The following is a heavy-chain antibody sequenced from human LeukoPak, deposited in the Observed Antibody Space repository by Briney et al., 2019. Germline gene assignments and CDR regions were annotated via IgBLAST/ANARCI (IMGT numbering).Heavy chain of an antibody. CDR2: INDRGGDT. Sequence: GGSLRLSCAASGFTFSSYAMTRVRQAPGKGLEWVSAINDRGGDTYYADSVKGRFTISRDNSKNTLYLQMNSLRAEDMAVYYCAKGYRGNYDYWGQGTLVTVSS. CDR3: AKGYRGNYDY. D-gene: IGHD1-26*01. J-gene: IGHJ4*02. CDR1: GFTFSSYA. V-gene: IGHV3-23*01.